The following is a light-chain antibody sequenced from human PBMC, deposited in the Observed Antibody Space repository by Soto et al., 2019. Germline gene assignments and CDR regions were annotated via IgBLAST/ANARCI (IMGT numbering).Light chain of an antibody. J-gene: IGLJ1*01. CDR3: CSYTSSSTYV. Sequence: QSALTQPASVSVSPGQSITISCTGTSSDVGGYNYVSWYQQHPGKAPKLLIYEVSDRPSGVSNRFSGSKSGNTASLTISGLQAEDEADYYCCSYTSSSTYVFGTGTKVTVL. V-gene: IGLV2-14*01. CDR2: EVS. CDR1: SSDVGGYNY.